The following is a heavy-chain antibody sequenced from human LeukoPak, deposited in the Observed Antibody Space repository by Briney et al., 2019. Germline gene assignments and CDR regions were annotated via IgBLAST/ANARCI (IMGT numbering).Heavy chain of an antibody. D-gene: IGHD2-15*01. J-gene: IGHJ4*02. Sequence: GESLKISCKGSGYSFTSYWIGWVRQMPGKGLKWMGVIYPGDANTRYSPSFQGQVTISADKSISTAYLHWSGLKASDTAMYFCARGSGISAYLWHYWGQGTLVTVSS. CDR3: ARGSGISAYLWHY. V-gene: IGHV5-51*01. CDR2: IYPGDANT. CDR1: GYSFTSYW.